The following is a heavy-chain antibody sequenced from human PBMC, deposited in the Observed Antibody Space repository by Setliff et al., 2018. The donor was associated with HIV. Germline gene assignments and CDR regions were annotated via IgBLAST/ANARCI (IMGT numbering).Heavy chain of an antibody. D-gene: IGHD6-19*01. CDR1: GYTFSNNA. CDR2: INAGDDNT. Sequence: ASVKVSCKAFGYTFSNNANHWVRKAPGQRLEGMGYINAGDDNTRYSEKFQGRVTITRDTSANTAYMELSSLRSDDTAVYYCARGSCSGCYLSDYWGLGALVTVSS. V-gene: IGHV1-3*01. CDR3: ARGSCSGCYLSDY. J-gene: IGHJ4*02.